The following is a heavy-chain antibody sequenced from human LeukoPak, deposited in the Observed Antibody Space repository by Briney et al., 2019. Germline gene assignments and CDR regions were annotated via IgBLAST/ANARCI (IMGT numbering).Heavy chain of an antibody. CDR2: FDPEDGET. CDR3: ATDIVVVTAIKFDY. CDR1: VYTLTELS. D-gene: IGHD2-21*02. V-gene: IGHV1-24*01. J-gene: IGHJ4*02. Sequence: ASVTVSCKFSVYTLTELSMHWVRQAPGKGLEWMGGFDPEDGETIYAQKFQGRVTMTEDTSTDTAYMELSSLRSEDTAVYYCATDIVVVTAIKFDYWGQGTLVTVSS.